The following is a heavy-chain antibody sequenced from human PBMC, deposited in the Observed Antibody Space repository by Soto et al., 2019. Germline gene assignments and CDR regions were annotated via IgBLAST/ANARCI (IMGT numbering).Heavy chain of an antibody. CDR1: GYTFTSYG. CDR3: ARGTISAAGNNWFDP. D-gene: IGHD6-13*01. CDR2: ISAYNGNT. Sequence: GASVKVSCKASGYTFTSYGISWVRQAPGQGLEGMGWISAYNGNTNYAQKLQGRVTMATDTSTSTAYMELRSLRSDDTAVYYCARGTISAAGNNWFDPWGQGTLVTVSS. J-gene: IGHJ5*02. V-gene: IGHV1-18*01.